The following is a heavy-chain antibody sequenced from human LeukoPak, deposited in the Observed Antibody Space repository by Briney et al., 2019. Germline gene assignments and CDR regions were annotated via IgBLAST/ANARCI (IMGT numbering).Heavy chain of an antibody. J-gene: IGHJ1*01. D-gene: IGHD5-18*01. CDR1: GFTFSDYY. V-gene: IGHV3-11*04. Sequence: GGSLRLSCAASGFTFSDYYMSWIRQAPGKGLEWVSYISSSGSTIYYADSVKGRFTISRDNAKHSLYLQMNSLRAEDTAVYYCARTTLDTATFMDPDHLHWAQGTLVPVSS. CDR3: ARTTLDTATFMDPDHLH. CDR2: ISSSGSTI.